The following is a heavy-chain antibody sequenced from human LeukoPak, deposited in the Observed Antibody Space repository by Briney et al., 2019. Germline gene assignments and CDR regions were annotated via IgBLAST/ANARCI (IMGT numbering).Heavy chain of an antibody. CDR2: ISYDGSNK. V-gene: IGHV3-30*18. CDR1: GFTFSSYG. Sequence: GGSLRLSCAASGFTFSSYGMHWVRQAPGKGLEWVAVISYDGSNKYYADSVKGRFTISRDNSKSTLYLQMNSLRAEDTAVYYCAKSHVWGQGTMVTVSS. CDR3: AKSHV. J-gene: IGHJ3*01.